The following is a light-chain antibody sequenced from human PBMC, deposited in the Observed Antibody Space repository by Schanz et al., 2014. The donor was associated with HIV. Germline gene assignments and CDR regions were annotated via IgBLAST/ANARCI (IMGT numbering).Light chain of an antibody. CDR2: GAS. CDR3: HQHYTTLRT. Sequence: EIVLTQSPGTLSLSPGERATLSCRASQSVSSSYLAWYQQKPGQAPRLLIYGASSRATGIPDSFSGSGSGTDFTLTISSLQAEDVAVYYCHQHYTTLRTFGQGTKVEIK. CDR1: QSVSSSY. J-gene: IGKJ1*01. V-gene: IGKV3-20*01.